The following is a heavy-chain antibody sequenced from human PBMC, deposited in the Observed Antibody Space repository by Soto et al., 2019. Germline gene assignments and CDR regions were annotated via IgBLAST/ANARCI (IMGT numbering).Heavy chain of an antibody. CDR2: IYSGGST. CDR3: ARDRAGYSAGGAYGMDV. D-gene: IGHD5-18*01. J-gene: IGHJ6*02. V-gene: IGHV3-53*01. Sequence: GGSLRLSCAASGFTVSSNYMSWVRQAPGKGLEWVSVIYSGGSTYYADSVKGRFTISRDNSKNTLYLQMNSLRAEDTAVYYCARDRAGYSAGGAYGMDVWGQGTTVTVSS. CDR1: GFTVSSNY.